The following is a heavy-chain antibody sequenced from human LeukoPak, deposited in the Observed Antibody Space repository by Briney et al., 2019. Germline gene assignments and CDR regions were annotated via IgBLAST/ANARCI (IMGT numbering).Heavy chain of an antibody. D-gene: IGHD2-21*01. CDR3: ARGRLFLAD. Sequence: SETLSLTGTVSGDSITSGNYYWCWIRQPPGKGLEWIGSIFYTGSTYYNPSLKSRVTLSVDTSRTQFSLKLNSVTAADTAVYNCARGRLFLADGGQGALVTVSS. CDR1: GDSITSGNYY. CDR2: IFYTGST. J-gene: IGHJ4*02. V-gene: IGHV4-30-4*01.